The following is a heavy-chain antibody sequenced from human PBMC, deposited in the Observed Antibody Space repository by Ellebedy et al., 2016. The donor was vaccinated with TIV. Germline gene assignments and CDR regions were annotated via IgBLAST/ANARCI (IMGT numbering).Heavy chain of an antibody. Sequence: GESLKISXKGSGYSFTSYWIGWVRQMPGKGLEWMGRIDPSDSYTNYSPSFQGHVTISADKSISTAYLQWSSLKASDTAMYYCARRGGVWFGELWGWFDPWGQGTLVTVSS. D-gene: IGHD3-10*01. CDR3: ARRGGVWFGELWGWFDP. CDR2: IDPSDSYT. V-gene: IGHV5-10-1*01. CDR1: GYSFTSYW. J-gene: IGHJ5*02.